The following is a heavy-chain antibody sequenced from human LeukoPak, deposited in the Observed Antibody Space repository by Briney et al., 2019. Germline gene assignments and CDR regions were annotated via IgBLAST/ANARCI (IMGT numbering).Heavy chain of an antibody. D-gene: IGHD2-2*01. CDR3: ASYIVVVPAAIEYFQH. V-gene: IGHV4-30-2*01. CDR1: GGSIGSGGYS. CDR2: IYHSGST. Sequence: PSETLSLTCAVSGGSIGSGGYSWSWIRQPPGKGLEWIGYIYHSGSTYYNPSLKSRVTISVDRSKNQFSLKLSSVTAADTAVYYCASYIVVVPAAIEYFQHWGQGTLVTVSS. J-gene: IGHJ1*01.